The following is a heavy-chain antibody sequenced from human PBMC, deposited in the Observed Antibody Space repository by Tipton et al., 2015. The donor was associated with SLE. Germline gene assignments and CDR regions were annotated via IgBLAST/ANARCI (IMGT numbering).Heavy chain of an antibody. D-gene: IGHD3-10*01. CDR1: GYSISAGYY. J-gene: IGHJ5*02. Sequence: TLSLKCAVSGYSISAGYYWGWVGQPPGKGLEWIGNIYYSGSTYYNPSLKSRVSISVDTSKNQFSLKLRSVTAADTAMYYCARYFYGSGGYFITRNNWFDPWGQGTLVTVSS. CDR2: IYYSGST. CDR3: ARYFYGSGGYFITRNNWFDP. V-gene: IGHV4-38-2*01.